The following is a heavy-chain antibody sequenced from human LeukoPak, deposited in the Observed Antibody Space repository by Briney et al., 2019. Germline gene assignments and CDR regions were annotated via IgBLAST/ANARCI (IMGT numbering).Heavy chain of an antibody. D-gene: IGHD2-15*01. V-gene: IGHV3-11*04. CDR1: GFTFSDYY. CDR2: ISSSGSTI. J-gene: IGHJ4*02. CDR3: ASPSAVCSGGSCYSNPFDY. Sequence: GGSLRLSCAASGFTFSDYYMSWIRQAPGKGLEWVSYISSSGSTIYYADSVKGRFTISRDNAKNSLYLQMNSLRAEDTAVYYCASPSAVCSGGSCYSNPFDYWGQGTLVTVSS.